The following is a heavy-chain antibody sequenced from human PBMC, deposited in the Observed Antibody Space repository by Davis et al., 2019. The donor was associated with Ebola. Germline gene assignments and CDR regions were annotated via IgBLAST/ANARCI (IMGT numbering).Heavy chain of an antibody. V-gene: IGHV4-61*08. CDR2: IYHSGGT. Sequence: MPSETLSLTCTVSGGSISSGGYYWSWIRQPPGKGLEWIGYIYHSGGTNYNPSLKSRVTISVDTSKNQFSLKLSSVTAADTAVYYCARDMLLVRGVIISNWFDPWGQGTLVTVSS. J-gene: IGHJ5*02. CDR1: GGSISSGGYY. D-gene: IGHD3-10*01. CDR3: ARDMLLVRGVIISNWFDP.